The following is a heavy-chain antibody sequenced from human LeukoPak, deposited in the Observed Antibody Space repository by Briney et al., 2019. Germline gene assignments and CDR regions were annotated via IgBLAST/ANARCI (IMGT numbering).Heavy chain of an antibody. CDR3: ARAAVEVY. D-gene: IGHD3-22*01. CDR1: GFTFSSYS. CDR2: ISSSSSTI. V-gene: IGHV3-48*01. J-gene: IGHJ4*02. Sequence: GGSLRLSCAASGFTFSSYSMNWVRQAPGKGLEWVSYISSSSSTIYYADFVKGRFTISRDNAKNSLYLQMNSLRAEDTAVYYCARAAVEVYWGQGTLVTVSS.